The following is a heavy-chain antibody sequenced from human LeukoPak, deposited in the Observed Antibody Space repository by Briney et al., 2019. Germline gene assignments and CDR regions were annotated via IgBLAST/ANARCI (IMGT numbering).Heavy chain of an antibody. Sequence: ASVKVSCKASGYTFTSYGISWVRQAPGQGLEWMGWISAYNGNTNYAQKLQGRVTMTTDTSTSTAYMELRSLRSDDTAVYYCARVSIVVVPAASPPDYWGQGTLVTVSS. D-gene: IGHD2-2*01. CDR2: ISAYNGNT. CDR3: ARVSIVVVPAASPPDY. CDR1: GYTFTSYG. J-gene: IGHJ4*02. V-gene: IGHV1-18*01.